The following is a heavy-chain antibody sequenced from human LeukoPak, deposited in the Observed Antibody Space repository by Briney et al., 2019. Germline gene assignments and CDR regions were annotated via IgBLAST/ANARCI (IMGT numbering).Heavy chain of an antibody. Sequence: SETLSLTCTVSGGSISSGDYYWNWIRQPPGRGLEWIGHIYYSGSTYYNPPLKSRVTISVDTSKNQFSLKLSSVTAADTAVYFCARETGLYYFDYWGQGTLVTVSS. CDR3: ARETGLYYFDY. J-gene: IGHJ4*02. CDR1: GGSISSGDYY. CDR2: IYYSGST. D-gene: IGHD1-14*01. V-gene: IGHV4-30-4*01.